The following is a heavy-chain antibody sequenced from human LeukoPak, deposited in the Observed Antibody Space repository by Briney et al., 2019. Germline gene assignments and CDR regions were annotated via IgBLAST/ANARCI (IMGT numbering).Heavy chain of an antibody. CDR2: IYYSGNT. D-gene: IGHD3-22*01. CDR1: GVSISSSNSY. J-gene: IGHJ4*02. Sequence: SETLSLTCTVSGVSISSSNSYWGWIRQPPGKGLEWIGSIYYSGNTYYNASLKSQVSISIDTSKNQFSLRLTSVTAADTAVYYCARVSDWGYDSTNSAFDYWGQGTLVTVSS. CDR3: ARVSDWGYDSTNSAFDY. V-gene: IGHV4-39*01.